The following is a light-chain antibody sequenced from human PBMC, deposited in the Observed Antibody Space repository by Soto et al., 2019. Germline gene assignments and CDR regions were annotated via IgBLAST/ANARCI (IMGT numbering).Light chain of an antibody. V-gene: IGKV1-9*01. Sequence: DIQLTQSPSFLSASVGDRVTITCRASQGISSYLAWYQQKPGKAPKLLIYAASTLQSGVPSRFRGSGSGTEFTLTISSLQHEDFATYYCQQLNSYPLTFGGGTKVEIK. CDR2: AAS. J-gene: IGKJ4*01. CDR1: QGISSY. CDR3: QQLNSYPLT.